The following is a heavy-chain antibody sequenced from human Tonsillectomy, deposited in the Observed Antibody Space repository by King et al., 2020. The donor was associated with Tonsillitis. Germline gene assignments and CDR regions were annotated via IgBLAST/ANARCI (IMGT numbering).Heavy chain of an antibody. D-gene: IGHD4-17*01. CDR1: GFTFSSYA. V-gene: IGHV3-30*04. CDR2: ISYDGSNK. J-gene: IGHJ4*02. CDR3: ASLDGDSEDS. Sequence: HVQLVESGGGVVQPGRSLRLSCAASGFTFSSYAMHWVRQAPGKGLEWVAVISYDGSNKFYVDSVKGRFTISRDNSKNTLYLQMNSLRAEATAVYYCASLDGDSEDSWGQGTLVTVSS.